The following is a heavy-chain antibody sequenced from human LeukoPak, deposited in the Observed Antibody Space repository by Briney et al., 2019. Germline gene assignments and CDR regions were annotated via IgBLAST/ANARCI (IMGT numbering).Heavy chain of an antibody. V-gene: IGHV3-23*01. J-gene: IGHJ4*02. CDR3: ARRIQLWSRPFDY. CDR2: ISGSGGST. D-gene: IGHD5-18*01. CDR1: EFTFSSYA. Sequence: PGGSLRLSCAASEFTFSSYAMSWVRQAPGKGLEWVSAISGSGGSTYYADSVKGRFTISRDNSKNTLYLQMNSLRAEDTAVYYCARRIQLWSRPFDYWGQGTLVTVSS.